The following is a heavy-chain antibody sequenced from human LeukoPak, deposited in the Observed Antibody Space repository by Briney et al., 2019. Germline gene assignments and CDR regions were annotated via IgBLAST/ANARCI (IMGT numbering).Heavy chain of an antibody. CDR1: GYTFTSYD. J-gene: IGHJ5*02. V-gene: IGHV1-8*01. D-gene: IGHD3-22*01. CDR3: ARMHYYDSSGDNWFDP. CDR2: MNPNSGHT. Sequence: REASVKVSCKASGYTFTSYDINWVRQATGQGLEWMGWMNPNSGHTGYAQKFQGRVTMTRNTSITTAYMELSSLRSEDTAVYYCARMHYYDSSGDNWFDPWGQGTLVTVSS.